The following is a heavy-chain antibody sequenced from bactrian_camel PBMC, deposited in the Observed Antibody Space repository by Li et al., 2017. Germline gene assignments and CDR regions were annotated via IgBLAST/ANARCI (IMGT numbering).Heavy chain of an antibody. CDR1: GYTHRSFC. CDR2: YSDAGGT. CDR3: AARVCTICSDGYCLRPQQWNS. D-gene: IGHD3*01. V-gene: IGHV3S6*01. J-gene: IGHJ6*01. Sequence: HVQLVESGGGSVQAGGSLRLSCSASGYTHRSFCMGWFRQAPGKEREGVAYSDAGGTYYGDSVNGRFTVSEDSAGTTLYLQMNSLKTEDTAMYYCAARVCTICSDGYCLRPQQWNSWGQGTQVTVS.